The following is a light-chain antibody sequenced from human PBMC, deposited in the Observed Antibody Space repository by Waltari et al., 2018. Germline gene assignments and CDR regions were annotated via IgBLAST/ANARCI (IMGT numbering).Light chain of an antibody. CDR2: DVS. CDR1: SSDVF. Sequence: QSALTQPRSVSGSPGQSVTISCTGISSDVFVSWYQEHPGKAPKVVIYDVSKRPSGVPGRFSGSKSGSTASLTISGLQDEDEADYYCCSYVSGYIYDFGTGTKVTVL. V-gene: IGLV2-11*01. J-gene: IGLJ1*01. CDR3: CSYVSGYIYD.